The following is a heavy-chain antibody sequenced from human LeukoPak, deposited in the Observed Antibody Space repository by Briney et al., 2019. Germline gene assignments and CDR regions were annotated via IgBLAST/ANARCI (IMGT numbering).Heavy chain of an antibody. CDR1: GFTFSSYS. CDR3: AREAGLAVAGDSYWYYYMDV. Sequence: PGGSLRLSCAASGFTFSSYSMNWVRQAPGKGLEWISHIGGGSSVISYANSVKGRFTISRDNARNSLYLQMNSLRAEDTAVYYCAREAGLAVAGDSYWYYYMDVWGKGTTVTVSS. V-gene: IGHV3-48*01. J-gene: IGHJ6*03. CDR2: IGGGSSVI. D-gene: IGHD6-19*01.